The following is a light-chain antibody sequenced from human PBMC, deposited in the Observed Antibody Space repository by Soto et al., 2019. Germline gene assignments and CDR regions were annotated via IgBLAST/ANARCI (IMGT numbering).Light chain of an antibody. J-gene: IGKJ5*01. CDR1: QNITRW. Sequence: DIQMTQSPSTLSASVGDRVTITCRASQNITRWLAWYQHKPGKAPELLIHTASTLESGVPSRFSGSGSGTEFTLTVSSLQPDDCATYYCQQYQGYSPTFGQGTRLDIK. CDR3: QQYQGYSPT. CDR2: TAS. V-gene: IGKV1-5*03.